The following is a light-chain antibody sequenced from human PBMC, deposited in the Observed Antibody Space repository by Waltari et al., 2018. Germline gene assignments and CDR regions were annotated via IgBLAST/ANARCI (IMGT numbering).Light chain of an antibody. Sequence: DIQMTQSPSSLSASIGNRVTITFRASENIGSYLNLDQQRTGEAPKLLIYATSTLKTEVPSRFSGSGSRTDFTLTISSLQPEDFATYYCQHTFETPYSFGQGTKLESK. CDR3: QHTFETPYS. CDR2: ATS. V-gene: IGKV1-39*01. J-gene: IGKJ2*01. CDR1: ENIGSY.